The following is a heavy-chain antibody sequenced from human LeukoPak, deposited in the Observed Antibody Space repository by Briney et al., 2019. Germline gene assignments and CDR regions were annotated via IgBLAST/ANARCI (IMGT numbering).Heavy chain of an antibody. Sequence: GGSPRLSCAASGFTFSSYAMHWVRQAPGKGLEWVAVISYDGSNKCYADSVKGRFTISRDNSKNTLYLQMNSLRAGDTAVYYCARDTGGVPAAMEAFDIWGQGTMVTVSS. CDR3: ARDTGGVPAAMEAFDI. CDR2: ISYDGSNK. J-gene: IGHJ3*02. V-gene: IGHV3-30-3*01. CDR1: GFTFSSYA. D-gene: IGHD2-2*01.